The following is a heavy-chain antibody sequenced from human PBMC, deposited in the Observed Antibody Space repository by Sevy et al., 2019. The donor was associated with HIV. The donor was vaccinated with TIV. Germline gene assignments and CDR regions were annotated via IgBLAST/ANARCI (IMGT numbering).Heavy chain of an antibody. CDR2: TNAGNGNT. V-gene: IGHV1-3*01. CDR1: GYTFTSYA. D-gene: IGHD6-19*01. J-gene: IGHJ3*02. CDR3: ARSAVADAFDI. Sequence: ASVKVSCKASGYTFTSYAMHWVCQAPGQRLEWMGWTNAGNGNTKYSQKFQGRVTITRDTSASTAYMELSSLRSEDTAVYYCARSAVADAFDIWGQGTMVTVSS.